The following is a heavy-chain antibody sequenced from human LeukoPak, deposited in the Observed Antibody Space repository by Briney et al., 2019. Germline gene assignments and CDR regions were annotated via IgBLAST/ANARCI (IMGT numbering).Heavy chain of an antibody. CDR2: IKRDGSQK. CDR3: ARLGLEVGGPNWFDP. J-gene: IGHJ5*02. V-gene: IGHV3-7*01. Sequence: PGGSLRLSCAAPGFSFSSNWMGWVRQAPGKGLGWVSHIKRDGSQKYYLDSVKGRFTTSRDNAKNSLYLQMNSLRVEDTAVYYCARLGLEVGGPNWFDPWGQGTLVTVSS. D-gene: IGHD1-1*01. CDR1: GFSFSSNW.